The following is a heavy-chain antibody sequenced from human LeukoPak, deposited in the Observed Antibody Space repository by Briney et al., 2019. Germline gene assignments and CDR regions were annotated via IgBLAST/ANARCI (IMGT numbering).Heavy chain of an antibody. CDR3: TKRSGVYSDNSGFFDY. V-gene: IGHV3-30*02. CDR1: GFTFSPYY. Sequence: GGSLRLSCAASGFTFSPYYMHWVRQAPGKCLEWVAVVHNDGDTKYFGDSVKGRFTISRDNSKNTVLLQMDSLRAEDTAIYYCTKRSGVYSDNSGFFDYWGQGSLVTVSS. J-gene: IGHJ4*02. CDR2: VHNDGDTK. D-gene: IGHD1-26*01.